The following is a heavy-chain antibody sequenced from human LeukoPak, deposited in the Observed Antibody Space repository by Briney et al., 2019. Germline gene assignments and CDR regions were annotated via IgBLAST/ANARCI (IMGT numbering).Heavy chain of an antibody. D-gene: IGHD3-16*01. CDR1: GGSISSGSYY. CDR2: IYTSGST. V-gene: IGHV4-61*02. Sequence: SQTLSLTCTVSGGSISSGSYYWSWIRQPAGKGLEWIGRIYTSGSTNYNPSLKSRVTISVDTSKNQFSLKLSSVTAADTAVYYCARDGGSKVVYWGQGTLVTVSS. J-gene: IGHJ4*02. CDR3: ARDGGSKVVY.